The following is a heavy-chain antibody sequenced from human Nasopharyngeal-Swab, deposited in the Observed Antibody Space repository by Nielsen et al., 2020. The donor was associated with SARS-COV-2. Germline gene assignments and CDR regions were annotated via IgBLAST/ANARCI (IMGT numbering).Heavy chain of an antibody. V-gene: IGHV5-51*01. D-gene: IGHD6-19*01. Sequence: GEALKISWKGSGYSFTSYWIGWVRQMHGKGLEWMGIIYPGDSDTRYSPSFQGQVTISADKSISTAYLQWSSLKASDTAMYYCARRNTGYSSGWYSDRGVDYWGQGTLVTVSS. CDR1: GYSFTSYW. J-gene: IGHJ4*02. CDR2: IYPGDSDT. CDR3: ARRNTGYSSGWYSDRGVDY.